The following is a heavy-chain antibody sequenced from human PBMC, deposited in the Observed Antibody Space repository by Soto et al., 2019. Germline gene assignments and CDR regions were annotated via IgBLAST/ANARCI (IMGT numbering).Heavy chain of an antibody. J-gene: IGHJ4*02. CDR2: ISGSGGST. V-gene: IGHV3-23*01. Sequence: PGGSLRLSCAASGLTFSSYAVSWVRQAPGKGLEWVSAISGSGGSTYYADSVKGRFTISRDNAKNSLYLQMNSLRAEDTAVYYCARDGGYSSGWYQFDYWGQGTLVTVSS. CDR3: ARDGGYSSGWYQFDY. CDR1: GLTFSSYA. D-gene: IGHD6-19*01.